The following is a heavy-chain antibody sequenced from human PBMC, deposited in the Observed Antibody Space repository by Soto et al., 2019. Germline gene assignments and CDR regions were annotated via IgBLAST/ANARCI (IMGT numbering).Heavy chain of an antibody. CDR3: ARSGDDSSGYYRVAAFDP. CDR2: IIPILGIA. Sequence: QVQLVQSGAEVKKPGSSVKVSCKASGGTFSSYTISWVRQAPGQGLEWMGRIIPILGIANYAQKFQGRVTLTAAKSASTAYMELSSLRSDDTAVYYCARSGDDSSGYYRVAAFDPWGQGTLVTVSS. D-gene: IGHD3-22*01. CDR1: GGTFSSYT. J-gene: IGHJ5*02. V-gene: IGHV1-69*02.